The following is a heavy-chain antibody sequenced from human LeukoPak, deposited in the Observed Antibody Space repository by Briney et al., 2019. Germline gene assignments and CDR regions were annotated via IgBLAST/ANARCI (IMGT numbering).Heavy chain of an antibody. CDR1: GIIFSRYG. D-gene: IGHD3-10*01. CDR3: AKDSFYGSGSIDYYYMDV. J-gene: IGHJ6*03. Sequence: PGGSLRLSCAASGIIFSRYGMSWVRQAPGKGLEWVSAISGSGGSTYYADSVKGRFTISRDNSKNTLYLQMNSLRAEDTAVYYCAKDSFYGSGSIDYYYMDVWGKGTTVTISS. CDR2: ISGSGGST. V-gene: IGHV3-23*01.